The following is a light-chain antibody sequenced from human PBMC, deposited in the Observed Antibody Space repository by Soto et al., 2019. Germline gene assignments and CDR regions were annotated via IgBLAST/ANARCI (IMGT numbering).Light chain of an antibody. CDR1: QSVDSSN. CDR2: GAS. Sequence: EIVLTQSPGTLSLSPGETATLSCRASQSVDSSNLAWYQQKPGQAPSLLIFGASTRATGIPDRFTGSGSGADFTLTISGLESDDFAVYYCQQFGSSPVTFGQGTKLEIK. V-gene: IGKV3-20*01. CDR3: QQFGSSPVT. J-gene: IGKJ2*01.